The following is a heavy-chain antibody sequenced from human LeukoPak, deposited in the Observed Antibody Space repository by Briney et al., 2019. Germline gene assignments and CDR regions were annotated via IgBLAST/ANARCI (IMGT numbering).Heavy chain of an antibody. J-gene: IGHJ6*03. Sequence: GASVKVSCKASGYTFTSYGISWVRQAPGQGLEWMGWISAYNGNTNYAQKLQGRVTMTTDTSTSTAYMELRSLRSDDTAVYYCARDVPTYYYDSSAGYYYMDVWGKGTTVTVSS. D-gene: IGHD3-22*01. CDR1: GYTFTSYG. CDR2: ISAYNGNT. V-gene: IGHV1-18*01. CDR3: ARDVPTYYYDSSAGYYYMDV.